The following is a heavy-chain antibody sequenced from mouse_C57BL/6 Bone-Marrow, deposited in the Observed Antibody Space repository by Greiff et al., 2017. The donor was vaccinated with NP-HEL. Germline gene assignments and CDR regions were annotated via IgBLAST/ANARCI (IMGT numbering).Heavy chain of an antibody. CDR3: ARRRAGTYYFDY. Sequence: VQLQESGAELARPGASVKLSCKASGYTFTSYGISWVKQRTGQGLEWIGEIYPRSGNTYYNEKFKGKATLTTDKSSSTAYMEHRSRTSEDSAVYFCARRRAGTYYFDYWGQGNTLTVSS. CDR2: IYPRSGNT. V-gene: IGHV1-81*01. J-gene: IGHJ2*01. CDR1: GYTFTSYG. D-gene: IGHD4-1*01.